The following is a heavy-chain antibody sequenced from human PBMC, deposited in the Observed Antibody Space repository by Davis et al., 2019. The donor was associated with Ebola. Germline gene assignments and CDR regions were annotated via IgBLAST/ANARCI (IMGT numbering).Heavy chain of an antibody. J-gene: IGHJ4*02. CDR1: GVTVSSNY. Sequence: GESLKISCAASGVTVSSNYMSWVRQAPGKGLEWVSVIYIGGNTYYADSVKGRFTISRDISKNTVHLQMSSLSADDTAIYYCATAALWFVDSPDHWGQGILVTVSS. V-gene: IGHV3-53*01. CDR3: ATAALWFVDSPDH. D-gene: IGHD3-10*01. CDR2: IYIGGNT.